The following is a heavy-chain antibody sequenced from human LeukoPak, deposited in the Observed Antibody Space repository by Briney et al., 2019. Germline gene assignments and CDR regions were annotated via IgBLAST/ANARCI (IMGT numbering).Heavy chain of an antibody. J-gene: IGHJ4*02. D-gene: IGHD3-16*02. CDR3: ARVRGLGVITPYSDF. CDR2: VSYRGST. V-gene: IGHV4-59*08. CDR1: GGSISSYY. Sequence: PSETLSLTCTVSGGSISSYYWSWIRQPPGKGLEWIGCVSYRGSTSYNPSLESRVTISLDTSKNQFSLKVNSVTAADTAVYYCARVRGLGVITPYSDFWGQGTLVTVSS.